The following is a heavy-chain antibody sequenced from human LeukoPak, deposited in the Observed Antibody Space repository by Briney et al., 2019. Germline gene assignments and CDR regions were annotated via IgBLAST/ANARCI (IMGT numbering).Heavy chain of an antibody. Sequence: GGSLRLSCAASGFTFSSYAMSWVRQAPGKGLEWVSAISGSGGSTYYADSVKGRFTISRDNAKNSLYLQMNSLRAEDTALYYCAKDSIVGALDYWGQGTLVTVSS. J-gene: IGHJ4*02. CDR1: GFTFSSYA. CDR2: ISGSGGST. V-gene: IGHV3-23*01. D-gene: IGHD1-26*01. CDR3: AKDSIVGALDY.